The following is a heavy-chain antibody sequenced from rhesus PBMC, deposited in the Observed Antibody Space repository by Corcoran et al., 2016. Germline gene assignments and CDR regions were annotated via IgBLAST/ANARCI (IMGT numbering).Heavy chain of an antibody. D-gene: IGHD2-2*01. V-gene: IGHV4S2*01. CDR1: GSSIHNNY. Sequence: QVHLQESGPGLVKPSETLPLTCAVSGSSIHNNYWRWIRHAPGKGLEWQGLLYGSGGNTDYNPSLKRRVTISIATSMNQFSLRLSSVTAADTAVYYCARGYFYFDYWGQGVLVTVSS. J-gene: IGHJ4*01. CDR3: ARGYFYFDY. CDR2: LYGSGGNT.